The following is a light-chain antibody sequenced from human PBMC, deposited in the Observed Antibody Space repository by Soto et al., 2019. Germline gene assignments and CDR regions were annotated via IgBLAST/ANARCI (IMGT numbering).Light chain of an antibody. V-gene: IGLV2-14*01. CDR2: DVS. CDR3: SSYTSNNNFV. J-gene: IGLJ2*01. CDR1: TSDVGGYNY. Sequence: QSALTQPASVSGSPGQSITISCTGTTSDVGGYNYVSWYQQHPGKAPELMIYDVSNRPSGVSNRFSGSKSGNTASLTSSGLQAEDEADYYCSSYTSNNNFVFGGGTKVTVL.